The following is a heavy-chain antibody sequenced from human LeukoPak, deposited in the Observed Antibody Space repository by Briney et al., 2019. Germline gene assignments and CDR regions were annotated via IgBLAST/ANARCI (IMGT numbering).Heavy chain of an antibody. CDR1: GFTFSDYY. D-gene: IGHD3-22*01. J-gene: IGHJ4*02. CDR3: ARDLARGYYDSSGYSDY. Sequence: GGSLRLSCAASGFTFSDYYMSWIRQAPGEGLEWVSYISSSSSYTNYADSVKGRFTISRDNAKNSLYLQMNSLRAEDTAVYYCARDLARGYYDSSGYSDYWGQGTLVTVSS. V-gene: IGHV3-11*05. CDR2: ISSSSSYT.